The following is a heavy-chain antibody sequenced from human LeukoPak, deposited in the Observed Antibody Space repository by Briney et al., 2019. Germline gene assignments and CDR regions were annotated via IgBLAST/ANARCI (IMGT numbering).Heavy chain of an antibody. Sequence: PSETLSLTCTVSGGSISSYYWSWIRQPPGKGLEWIGYIYYSGSTNYNPSLRSRVTISVDTSKNQFSLKLSSVTAADTAVYYCARYRDGTGDWGQGTLVTVSS. D-gene: IGHD3-10*01. J-gene: IGHJ4*02. V-gene: IGHV4-59*01. CDR3: ARYRDGTGD. CDR2: IYYSGST. CDR1: GGSISSYY.